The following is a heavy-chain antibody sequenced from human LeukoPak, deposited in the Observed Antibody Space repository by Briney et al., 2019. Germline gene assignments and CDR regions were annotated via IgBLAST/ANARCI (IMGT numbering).Heavy chain of an antibody. CDR2: ISDSSGTI. V-gene: IGHV3-48*01. Sequence: GGSLRLSCAASGFTFNTYSMNWVRQAPGKGLEWISYISDSSGTIYYADSVKGRFTISRDNAKNSLYLQMNSLRAEDTAVYYCARGPYGDYVDALDYWGRGTLVTVSS. D-gene: IGHD4-17*01. J-gene: IGHJ4*02. CDR3: ARGPYGDYVDALDY. CDR1: GFTFNTYS.